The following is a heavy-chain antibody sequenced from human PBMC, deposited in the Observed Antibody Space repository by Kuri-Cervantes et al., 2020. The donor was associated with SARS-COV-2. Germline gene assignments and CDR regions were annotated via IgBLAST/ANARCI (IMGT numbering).Heavy chain of an antibody. CDR3: ARVFASYGMDV. CDR1: GFTFSSYG. V-gene: IGHV3-30*03. CDR2: ISYDGSNK. J-gene: IGHJ6*02. D-gene: IGHD3-9*01. Sequence: GESLKISCAASGFTFSSYGMHWVRQAPGKGLEWVAVISYDGSNKYYADSVKGRFTTSRDNSKNTLYLQMNSLRAEDTAVYYCARVFASYGMDVWGQGTTVTVSS.